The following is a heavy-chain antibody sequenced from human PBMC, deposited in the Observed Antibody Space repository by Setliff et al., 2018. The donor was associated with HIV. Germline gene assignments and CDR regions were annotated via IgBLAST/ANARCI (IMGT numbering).Heavy chain of an antibody. D-gene: IGHD3-10*01. V-gene: IGHV3-21*01. CDR3: ARAGIIIDAFDI. Sequence: GGSLRLSCTTSGFNFTNYAMNWVRQAPGKGLEWVSSISSSSSYIYYADSVKGRFTISRDNAKNSLYLQMNSLRAEDTAVYYCARAGIIIDAFDIWGQGTMVTVSS. CDR2: ISSSSSYI. CDR1: GFNFTNYA. J-gene: IGHJ3*02.